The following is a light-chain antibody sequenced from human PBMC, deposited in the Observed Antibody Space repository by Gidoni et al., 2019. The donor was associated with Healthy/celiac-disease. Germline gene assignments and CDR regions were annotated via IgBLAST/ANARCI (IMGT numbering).Light chain of an antibody. J-gene: IGKJ2*01. CDR2: GAS. Sequence: EIVMTQSPATLSVSPGERATISCRASQSVSSNLAWYQQKTGQAPRLLIYGASTRATGIPARFSGSGCWTEFTLTISSLQSEDFAVYYCQQYNNWPPYTFGQGTKLEIK. V-gene: IGKV3-15*01. CDR1: QSVSSN. CDR3: QQYNNWPPYT.